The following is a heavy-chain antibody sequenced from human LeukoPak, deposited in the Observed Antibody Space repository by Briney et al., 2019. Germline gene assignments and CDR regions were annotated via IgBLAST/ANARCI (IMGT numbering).Heavy chain of an antibody. V-gene: IGHV4-59*08. J-gene: IGHJ4*02. D-gene: IGHD1-26*01. CDR3: ARQGRGVGATTFDY. CDR2: IYYSGST. Sequence: NTSETLSLTCTVSGGSISSYYWSWIRQPPGKGLEWLGYIYYSGSTNYNPSLKSRVTISVDTSKNQFSLKLSSVTAADTAVYYCARQGRGVGATTFDYWGQGTLVTVSS. CDR1: GGSISSYY.